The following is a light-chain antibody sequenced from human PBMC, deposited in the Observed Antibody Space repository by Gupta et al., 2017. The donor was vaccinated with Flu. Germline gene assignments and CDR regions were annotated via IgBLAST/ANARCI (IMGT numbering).Light chain of an antibody. Sequence: SPSTLSASVGDRVTITCRASQSISTWLAWYQQKPGKAPKLLIYKASILESGVPSRFSGSGSGTEFTLTISSLQPDDFATYHCQQYNTYSTFGQGTKVEFK. J-gene: IGKJ1*01. CDR1: QSISTW. CDR3: QQYNTYST. V-gene: IGKV1-5*03. CDR2: KAS.